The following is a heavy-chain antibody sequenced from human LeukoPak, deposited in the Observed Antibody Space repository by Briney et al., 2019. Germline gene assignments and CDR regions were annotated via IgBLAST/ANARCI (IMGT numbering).Heavy chain of an antibody. Sequence: GGSLRLSCAASGFTFSIYSMNWVRQAPGKGLEWVSYIGGTHSNIYYADSVKGRFTIPRDDAKNSLYLQMNSLRDEDTAVYYCARDRDYAFDSWGQGTLVTVSS. J-gene: IGHJ4*02. D-gene: IGHD4-17*01. CDR1: GFTFSIYS. CDR2: IGGTHSNI. CDR3: ARDRDYAFDS. V-gene: IGHV3-48*02.